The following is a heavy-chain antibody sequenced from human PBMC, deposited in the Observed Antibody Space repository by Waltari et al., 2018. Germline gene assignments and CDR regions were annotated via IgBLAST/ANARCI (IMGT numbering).Heavy chain of an antibody. V-gene: IGHV3-7*04. CDR3: ARDRGWNTLDY. CDR1: GFTFRRNW. Sequence: EVQLVESGGGLVQPGGSLSLSCAASGFTFRRNWIAWVRQAPGRGLEWVANINQDGGETYYVDSVRGRFTISRDNARNSLYLQMDSLRDEDTALYYCARDRGWNTLDYWGQGTLVTVSS. D-gene: IGHD6-19*01. CDR2: INQDGGET. J-gene: IGHJ4*02.